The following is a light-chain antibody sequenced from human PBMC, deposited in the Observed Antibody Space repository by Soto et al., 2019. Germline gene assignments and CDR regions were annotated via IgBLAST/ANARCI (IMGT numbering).Light chain of an antibody. V-gene: IGLV2-14*01. CDR2: DVT. J-gene: IGLJ2*01. Sequence: QSALTQPASVSGSPGQSITISCTGTSSDIGGYDYISWYQQHPGKVPKLIIYDVTERPSGVSNRFSGSKSGNTASLTISGLEAEDEADYYCSSYTSSSTGVVFGGGTKLTVL. CDR3: SSYTSSSTGVV. CDR1: SSDIGGYDY.